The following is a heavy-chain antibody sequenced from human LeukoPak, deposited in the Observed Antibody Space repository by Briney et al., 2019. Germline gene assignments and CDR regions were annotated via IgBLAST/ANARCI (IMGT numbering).Heavy chain of an antibody. CDR3: AKGVTYGSGWYLDY. V-gene: IGHV3-23*01. Sequence: GGSLRLSCAASGFTFNSYAMSWVRQAPGKGLEWVSTISGSGGSTYYADPVKGRFTISRDNSKNTLYLQMNSLRAEDTAVYYCAKGVTYGSGWYLDYWGQGILVTVFS. CDR2: ISGSGGST. D-gene: IGHD6-25*01. J-gene: IGHJ4*02. CDR1: GFTFNSYA.